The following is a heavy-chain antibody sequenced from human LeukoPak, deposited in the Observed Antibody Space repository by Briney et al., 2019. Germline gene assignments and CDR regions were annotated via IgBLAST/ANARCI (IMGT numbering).Heavy chain of an antibody. D-gene: IGHD2-15*01. CDR3: ASQVVVAATVAFDI. CDR1: GFTVSSNY. J-gene: IGHJ3*02. CDR2: TYSGGST. V-gene: IGHV3-53*01. Sequence: GGSLRLSCAASGFTVSSNYMSWVRQAPGKGLEWVSVTYSGGSTYYADSVKGRFTISRDNSKNTLYLQMNSLRAEDTAVYYCASQVVVAATVAFDIWGQGTMVTVSS.